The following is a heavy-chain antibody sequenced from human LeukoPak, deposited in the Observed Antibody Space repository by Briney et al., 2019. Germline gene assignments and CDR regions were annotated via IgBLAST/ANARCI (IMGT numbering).Heavy chain of an antibody. D-gene: IGHD4-17*01. J-gene: IGHJ3*01. CDR1: GGPTSSSYY. Sequence: PSETLSLTCSVSGGPTSSSYYWAWIRQPPGKGLEWIGSIYYRGGTDYNPSLKSRVTISVDTSKNQFSLKLSSVTAADTAVYYCARDFGYGDRGDFWGQGTMVTVSS. CDR2: IYYRGGT. CDR3: ARDFGYGDRGDF. V-gene: IGHV4-39*07.